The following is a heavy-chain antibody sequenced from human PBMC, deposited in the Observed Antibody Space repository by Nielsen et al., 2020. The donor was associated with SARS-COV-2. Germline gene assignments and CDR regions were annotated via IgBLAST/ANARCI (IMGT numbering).Heavy chain of an antibody. J-gene: IGHJ4*02. CDR2: IYSGGFTT. V-gene: IGHV3-23*03. D-gene: IGHD3-10*01. CDR1: GFTFSTHA. Sequence: GGSLRLSCAASGFTFSTHAMNWVRQAPGKGLEWVSVIYSGGFTTYYAESVKGRFTISRDNSKNMLYLQMNSLRVKDTALYYCAKDPDYFGSGWGQGTLVTVSS. CDR3: AKDPDYFGSG.